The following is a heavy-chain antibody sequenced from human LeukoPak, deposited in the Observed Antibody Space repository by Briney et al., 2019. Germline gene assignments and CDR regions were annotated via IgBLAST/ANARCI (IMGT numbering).Heavy chain of an antibody. CDR3: AKGGISWNRDFDH. V-gene: IGHV3-23*01. Sequence: GGSLRLSCAASGFTFNSYWMHWVRQAPGKGLEWVSSISGSGGSTYYADPAKGRFTVSRDNSKNTVYLQMNSLRAEDTAVYYCAKGGISWNRDFDHWGQGTRVTVSS. J-gene: IGHJ4*02. CDR1: GFTFNSYW. CDR2: ISGSGGST. D-gene: IGHD6-13*01.